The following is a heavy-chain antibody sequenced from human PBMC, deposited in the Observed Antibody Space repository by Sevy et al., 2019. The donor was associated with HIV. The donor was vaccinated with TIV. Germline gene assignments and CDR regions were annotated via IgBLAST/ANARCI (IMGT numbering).Heavy chain of an antibody. CDR1: GFTFSSYG. CDR3: ARWILSYGDTYSSSSGGMDV. CDR2: IWYDGSNK. Sequence: GGSLRLSCAASGFTFSSYGMHWVRQAPGKGLEWVAVIWYDGSNKYYADSVKGRFTISRDNSKNTLYLQMNSLRAEDTAVYYWARWILSYGDTYSSSSGGMDVWGQGTTVTVSS. J-gene: IGHJ6*02. D-gene: IGHD6-6*01. V-gene: IGHV3-33*01.